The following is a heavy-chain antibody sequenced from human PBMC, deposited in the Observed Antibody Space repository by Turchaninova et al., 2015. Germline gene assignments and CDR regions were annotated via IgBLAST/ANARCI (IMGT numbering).Heavy chain of an antibody. CDR2: IYPDDSDT. V-gene: IGHV5-51*01. D-gene: IGHD3-22*01. CDR1: GYSFTNYG. Sequence: EVHLVQSGAEVKKPGESLKISCKGSGYSFTNYGLGWVSQMPGKGLEWMGIIYPDDSDTRYSPSFQGQVTISADKSISTAYLQWSSLKASDTAMYYCARRDDTSGILDYWGQGTLVTVSS. J-gene: IGHJ4*02. CDR3: ARRDDTSGILDY.